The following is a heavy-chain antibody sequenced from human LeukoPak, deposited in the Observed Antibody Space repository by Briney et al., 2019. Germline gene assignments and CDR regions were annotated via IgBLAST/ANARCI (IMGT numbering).Heavy chain of an antibody. CDR1: GFTLDDYA. V-gene: IGHV3-9*01. CDR3: AKDKSHSSWTSRFYYYAMDV. D-gene: IGHD6-13*01. CDR2: ISWKSGSI. Sequence: GGSLRLSCAASGFTLDDYAMHWVRQAPGKGLEWVSGISWKSGSIGYADSVKGRFTISRDNAKNSLYLQMNSLRAEDTALYYCAKDKSHSSWTSRFYYYAMDVWGQGTTVTVSS. J-gene: IGHJ6*02.